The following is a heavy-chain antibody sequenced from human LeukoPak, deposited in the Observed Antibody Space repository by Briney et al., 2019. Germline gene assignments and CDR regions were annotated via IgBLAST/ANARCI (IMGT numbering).Heavy chain of an antibody. CDR2: ISAYNGNT. CDR3: ARDRSRDSSGYYFDWFDP. Sequence: ASVKVSCTASGYTFTSYGISWVRQAPGQGLEWMGWISAYNGNTNYAQKLQGRVTMTTDTSTSTAYMELRSLRSDDTAVYYCARDRSRDSSGYYFDWFDPWGQGTLVTVSS. V-gene: IGHV1-18*01. CDR1: GYTFTSYG. D-gene: IGHD3-22*01. J-gene: IGHJ5*02.